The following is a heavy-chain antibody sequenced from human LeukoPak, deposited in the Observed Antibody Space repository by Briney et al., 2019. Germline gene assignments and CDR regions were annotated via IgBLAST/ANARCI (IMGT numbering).Heavy chain of an antibody. J-gene: IGHJ4*02. V-gene: IGHV3-33*01. CDR2: IWYDGSNI. CDR3: ARGGMYYYGSGSQAFDY. CDR1: GFTFSSYG. D-gene: IGHD3-10*01. Sequence: GRSLRLSCTASGFTFSSYGMHWVRQAPGKGLEWVAVIWYDGSNIHYADSVKGRFTISRDNPKKMLYMQMNSLRAEDTAVYYCARGGMYYYGSGSQAFDYWGQGTLVTVSS.